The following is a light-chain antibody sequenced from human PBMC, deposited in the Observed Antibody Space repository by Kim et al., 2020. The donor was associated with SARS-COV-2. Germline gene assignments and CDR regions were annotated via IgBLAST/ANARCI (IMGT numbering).Light chain of an antibody. CDR3: QQYDDWPPWT. Sequence: SPGETATLSCRASQSVSSKVACYHQQPGQPPRLLIYDASTRATGIPARFSGGGSGTDFTLTISSLQSDELAVYHCQQYDDWPPWTFGQGTKVDIK. CDR1: QSVSSK. CDR2: DAS. V-gene: IGKV3-15*01. J-gene: IGKJ1*01.